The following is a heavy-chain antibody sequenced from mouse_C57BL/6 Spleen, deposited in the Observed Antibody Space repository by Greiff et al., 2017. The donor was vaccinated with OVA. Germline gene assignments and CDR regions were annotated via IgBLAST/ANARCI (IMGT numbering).Heavy chain of an antibody. CDR1: GYTFTSYW. CDR2: IHPNSGST. D-gene: IGHD2-3*01. Sequence: QVQLQQPGAELVKPGASVKLSCKASGYTFTSYWMHWVKQRPGQGLEWIGMIHPNSGSTNYNEKFKSKATLTVDKSSSTAYMQLSSLTSEDSAVYYCARSIEFYDGYYGAGFAYWGQGTLVTVSA. CDR3: ARSIEFYDGYYGAGFAY. V-gene: IGHV1-64*01. J-gene: IGHJ3*01.